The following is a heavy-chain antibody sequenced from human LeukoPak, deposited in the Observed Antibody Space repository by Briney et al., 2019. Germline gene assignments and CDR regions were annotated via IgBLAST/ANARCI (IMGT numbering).Heavy chain of an antibody. CDR1: GYTFTGYY. Sequence: SCKASGYTFTGYYMHWVRQAPGKGLEWVAVISYDGSNKYYADSVKGRFTISRDNSKNTLYLQMNSLRAEDTAVYYCAKDHLAYGDYSFDYWGQGTLVTVSS. J-gene: IGHJ4*02. V-gene: IGHV3-30*18. CDR2: ISYDGSNK. D-gene: IGHD4-17*01. CDR3: AKDHLAYGDYSFDY.